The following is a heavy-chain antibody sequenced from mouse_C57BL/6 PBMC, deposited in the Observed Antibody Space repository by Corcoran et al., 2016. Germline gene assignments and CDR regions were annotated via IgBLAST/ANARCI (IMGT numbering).Heavy chain of an antibody. CDR3: ARRLYDYDPFDV. D-gene: IGHD2-4*01. J-gene: IGHJ1*03. Sequence: QVTLKESGPGILQSSQTLSLTCSFSGFSLSTSGMGVSWIRQPSGKGLEWLAHIYWDDDKRYNPSLKSRLTIYKDTSRNQVFLKITSVDTADPATYYCARRLYDYDPFDVWGTGTTVTVSS. V-gene: IGHV8-12*01. CDR2: IYWDDDK. CDR1: GFSLSTSGMG.